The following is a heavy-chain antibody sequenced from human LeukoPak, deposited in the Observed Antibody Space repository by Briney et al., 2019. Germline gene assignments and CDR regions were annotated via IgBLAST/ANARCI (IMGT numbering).Heavy chain of an antibody. CDR2: INPNSGGT. CDR1: GYTFTGYY. V-gene: IGHV1-2*02. D-gene: IGHD3-22*01. J-gene: IGHJ4*02. Sequence: GASVKVSCKASGYTFTGYYMHWVRQAPGQGLEWMGWINPNSGGTNYAQKFQGRVTMTRDTSISTVYMELSRLRSDDTAVYYCAREVYDSSGYPDYWGQGTLVTVSS. CDR3: AREVYDSSGYPDY.